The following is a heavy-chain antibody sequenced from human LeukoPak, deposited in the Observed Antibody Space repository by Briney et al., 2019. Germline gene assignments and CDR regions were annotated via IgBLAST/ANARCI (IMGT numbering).Heavy chain of an antibody. CDR3: ARAMCGGSCYSGYYYGMDV. D-gene: IGHD2-15*01. CDR1: GGTFSIYA. V-gene: IGHV1-69*13. CDR2: IIPIFGTA. J-gene: IGHJ6*04. Sequence: ASVTVSFKASGGTFSIYAISWVRQAPGQGLEWMGGIIPIFGTANYAQKFQGRVTITADESTSTAYMELSSLRSEDTAVYYCARAMCGGSCYSGYYYGMDVWGKGTTVTVSS.